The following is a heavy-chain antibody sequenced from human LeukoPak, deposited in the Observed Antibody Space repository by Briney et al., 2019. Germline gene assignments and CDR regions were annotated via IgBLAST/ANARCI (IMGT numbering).Heavy chain of an antibody. D-gene: IGHD1-20*01. CDR1: GFTFSDYY. J-gene: IGHJ5*02. Sequence: PGGSLRLSCAASGFTFSDYYMSWIRQAPGKGLEWVSYISSSGSRIYYADSVKGRFTISRDNAKNPLYLQMNSLRAEDTAVYYCARDRINWNDGLDPWGQGTLVTVSS. CDR2: ISSSGSRI. CDR3: ARDRINWNDGLDP. V-gene: IGHV3-11*04.